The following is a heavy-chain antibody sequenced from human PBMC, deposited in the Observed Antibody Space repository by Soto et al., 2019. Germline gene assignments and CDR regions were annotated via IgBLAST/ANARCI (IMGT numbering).Heavy chain of an antibody. V-gene: IGHV3-30-3*01. D-gene: IGHD2-15*01. CDR2: ISYDGSNK. CDR3: ARTGRLHGMDV. CDR1: GFTFSSYA. Sequence: QVQLVESGGGVVRPGRSLRLSCAASGFTFSSYAMHWVRQAPGKGLEWVAIISYDGSNKYYADSVKGRFTISRDNSKNTLYLQMNSLRAEDTAVYYCARTGRLHGMDVWGQGTTVTVSS. J-gene: IGHJ6*02.